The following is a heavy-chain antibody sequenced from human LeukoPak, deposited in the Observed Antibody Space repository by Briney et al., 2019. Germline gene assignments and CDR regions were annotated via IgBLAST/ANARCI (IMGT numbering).Heavy chain of an antibody. Sequence: GGSLRLSCAASGFTFSSYAMHWVRQAPGKGLEWVAVISYDGSNKYYADSVKGRFTISRDNSKNTLYLQMNSLRAEDTAVYYCARSLGTDKGRVAAAGRGLDYWGQGTLVTVSS. V-gene: IGHV3-30-3*01. D-gene: IGHD6-13*01. J-gene: IGHJ4*02. CDR2: ISYDGSNK. CDR1: GFTFSSYA. CDR3: ARSLGTDKGRVAAAGRGLDY.